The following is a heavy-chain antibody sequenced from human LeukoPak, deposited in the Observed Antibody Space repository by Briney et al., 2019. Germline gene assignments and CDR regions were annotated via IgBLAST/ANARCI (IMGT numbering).Heavy chain of an antibody. CDR2: ISYDGSNK. V-gene: IGHV3-30-3*01. CDR1: GLTFSSYA. Sequence: PGGSLRLSCAASGLTFSSYAMHWVRQAPGKGLEWVTVISYDGSNKYYADSVKGRFTISRDNSKNTLYLQMNSLRAEDTAVYYCAGYAASELLDAFDIWGQGTMVTASS. D-gene: IGHD3-10*01. CDR3: AGYAASELLDAFDI. J-gene: IGHJ3*02.